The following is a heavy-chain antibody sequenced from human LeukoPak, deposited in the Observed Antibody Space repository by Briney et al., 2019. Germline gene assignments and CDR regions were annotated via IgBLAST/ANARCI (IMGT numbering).Heavy chain of an antibody. Sequence: SETLSLTCSVSDGSINSYYWNWIRRPPGKGLEWIGYIYYNGNTNYGPSLKSRVTMSVDTSKNLFSLKVSSVTAADTAVYYCARGRSNYYGMDVWGQGTTVTVSS. CDR3: ARGRSNYYGMDV. V-gene: IGHV4-59*01. CDR1: DGSINSYY. D-gene: IGHD1-26*01. J-gene: IGHJ6*02. CDR2: IYYNGNT.